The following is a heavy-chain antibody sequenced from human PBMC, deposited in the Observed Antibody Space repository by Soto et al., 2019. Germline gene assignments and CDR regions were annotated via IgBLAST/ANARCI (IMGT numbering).Heavy chain of an antibody. J-gene: IGHJ4*02. D-gene: IGHD1-26*01. CDR1: GGSISSFY. Sequence: SETLSLTCTVSGGSISSFYWSWIRQPPGKGLEWIGYINYSGNTNYNPSLKSRVTISVDTSKNQFSLKLSSVTAEGTAVYYCTRQSGWSFFEYWGQGALVTVSS. CDR2: INYSGNT. CDR3: TRQSGWSFFEY. V-gene: IGHV4-59*08.